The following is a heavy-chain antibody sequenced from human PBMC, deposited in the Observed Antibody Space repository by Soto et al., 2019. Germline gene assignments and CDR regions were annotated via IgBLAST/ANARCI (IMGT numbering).Heavy chain of an antibody. CDR2: ISAYNGNT. V-gene: IGHV1-18*04. CDR1: GYTFTSYG. Sequence: ASVKVSCKASGYTFTSYGISWVRQAPGQGLEWMRWISAYNGNTNYAQKLQGRVTMTTDTSTSTAYMELRSLRSDDTAVYYCARVPGFSGSFYYYYGMDVWGQGTTVTVSS. D-gene: IGHD5-12*01. J-gene: IGHJ6*02. CDR3: ARVPGFSGSFYYYYGMDV.